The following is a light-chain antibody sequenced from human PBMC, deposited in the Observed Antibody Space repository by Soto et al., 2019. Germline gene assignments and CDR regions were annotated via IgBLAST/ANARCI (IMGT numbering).Light chain of an antibody. J-gene: IGKJ1*01. V-gene: IGKV3-20*01. Sequence: EFVLTQSPGTLSLSPGERATLSGRASQTVRNNYLAWYQQKPGQAPRLLIYGASTRATGIPARFSGSGSGTDFTLTISRLEPEDFAVYYCQQYGSSGTFGQGTKVDIK. CDR1: QTVRNNY. CDR2: GAS. CDR3: QQYGSSGT.